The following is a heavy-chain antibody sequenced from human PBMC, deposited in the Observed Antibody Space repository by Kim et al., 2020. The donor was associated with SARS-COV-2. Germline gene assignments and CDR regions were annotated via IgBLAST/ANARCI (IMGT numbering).Heavy chain of an antibody. CDR3: ARGWLWFGEFFVYYYYGMDV. V-gene: IGHV4-34*01. D-gene: IGHD3-10*01. J-gene: IGHJ6*02. CDR2: INHSGST. Sequence: SETLSLTCAVYGGSFSGYYWSWIRQPPGKGLEWIGEINHSGSTNYNPSLKSRVTISVDTSKNQFSLKLSSVTAADTAVYYCARGWLWFGEFFVYYYYGMDVWGQGTTVTVSS. CDR1: GGSFSGYY.